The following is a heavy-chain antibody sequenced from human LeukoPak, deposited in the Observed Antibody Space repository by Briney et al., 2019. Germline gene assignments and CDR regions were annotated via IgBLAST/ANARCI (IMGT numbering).Heavy chain of an antibody. CDR2: TVGSRPDT. CDR1: GFIFSNVW. CDR3: TKAPLMSCTGAFCYPFDS. V-gene: IGHV3-23*01. Sequence: GGSLRLSCAASGFIFSNVWMSWVRQTPGKGLEWVSATVGSRPDTYHADSVKGRFTVSRDNSRNTLYLQMNNLRIEDSAVYYCTKAPLMSCTGAFCYPFDSWGQGVLVTVSS. D-gene: IGHD2-8*02. J-gene: IGHJ4*02.